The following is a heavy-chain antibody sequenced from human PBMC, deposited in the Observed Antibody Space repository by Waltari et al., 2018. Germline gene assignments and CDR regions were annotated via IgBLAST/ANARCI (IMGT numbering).Heavy chain of an antibody. Sequence: QVQLQESGPGLVKPSQTLSLTCTVSGGSISSGSYYWGWIRQPAGKGLDWIGRIYTSGSTNYNPSLKSRVTISVDTSKNQFSLKLSSVTAADTAVYYCARESSSGYYSLYGMDVWGQGTTVTVSS. J-gene: IGHJ6*02. CDR3: ARESSSGYYSLYGMDV. V-gene: IGHV4-61*02. CDR2: IYTSGST. CDR1: GGSISSGSYY. D-gene: IGHD3-22*01.